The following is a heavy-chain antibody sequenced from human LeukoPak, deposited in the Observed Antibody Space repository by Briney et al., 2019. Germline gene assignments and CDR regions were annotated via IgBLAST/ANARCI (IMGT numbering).Heavy chain of an antibody. CDR1: GFTVSSNY. Sequence: GESLKISCAASGFTVSSNYMSWVRQAPGKGLEWVSVIYSGGSTYYADSVKGRFTISRDNSKNTLYLQMNSLRAEDTAVYYCARALGGYDYYMDVWGKGTTVTVSS. V-gene: IGHV3-66*02. D-gene: IGHD3-16*01. J-gene: IGHJ6*03. CDR2: IYSGGST. CDR3: ARALGGYDYYMDV.